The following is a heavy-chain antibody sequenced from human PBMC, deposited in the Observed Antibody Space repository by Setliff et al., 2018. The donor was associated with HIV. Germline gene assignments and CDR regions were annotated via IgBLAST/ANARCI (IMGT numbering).Heavy chain of an antibody. CDR1: GGSISSHY. CDR2: IHYSGAT. CDR3: ARRMSSGSYYDY. D-gene: IGHD1-26*01. V-gene: IGHV4-59*08. Sequence: PSETLSLTCTVSGGSISSHYWIWIRQPPGKGLEWIGYIHYSGATNYNPSLKSRVTISVDTSKNQISLKLSSVTAADTAVYYCARRMSSGSYYDYWGQGTLVTVPQ. J-gene: IGHJ4*02.